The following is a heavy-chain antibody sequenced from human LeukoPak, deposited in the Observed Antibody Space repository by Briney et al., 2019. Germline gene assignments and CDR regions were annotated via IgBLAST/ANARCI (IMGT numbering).Heavy chain of an antibody. CDR1: GGSISSYY. V-gene: IGHV4-4*07. J-gene: IGHJ4*02. CDR3: ARDSPYNWNDVSYFDY. D-gene: IGHD1-20*01. CDR2: IYTSGST. Sequence: SETLSLTCTVSGGSISSYYWSWIRQPAGKGLEWIGRIYTSGSTNYNPSLKSRATMSVDTSKNQFSLKLSSVTAADTAVYYCARDSPYNWNDVSYFDYWGQGTLVTVSS.